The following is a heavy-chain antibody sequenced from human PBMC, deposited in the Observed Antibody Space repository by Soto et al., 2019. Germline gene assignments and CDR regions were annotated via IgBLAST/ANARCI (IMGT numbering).Heavy chain of an antibody. J-gene: IGHJ4*02. Sequence: SETLSLTCTVSGGSISSGDYYWSWIRQPPGKGLEWIGYIYYSGSTYYNPSLKSRVTISVDTSKNQFSLKLSSVTAADTAVYYCARDSTAAGKVDYWGQGTLVTVSS. CDR2: IYYSGST. CDR3: ARDSTAAGKVDY. D-gene: IGHD6-13*01. CDR1: GGSISSGDYY. V-gene: IGHV4-30-4*01.